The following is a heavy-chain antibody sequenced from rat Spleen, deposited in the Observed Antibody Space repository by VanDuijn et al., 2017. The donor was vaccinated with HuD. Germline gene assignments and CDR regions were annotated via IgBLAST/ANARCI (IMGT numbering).Heavy chain of an antibody. Sequence: EVQLVESGGGLVQPGRSLKLSCAASGFTFRNYGMHWIRQAPTKGLEWVASTIPSGGSTYYRDSGKGRFTISRDNAKSTLYLQMDSLRSEDTATYYCATDRASYYGYTYVFDYWGQGVMVTVSS. J-gene: IGHJ2*01. CDR2: TIPSGGST. D-gene: IGHD1-9*01. CDR3: ATDRASYYGYTYVFDY. CDR1: GFTFRNYG. V-gene: IGHV5-19*01.